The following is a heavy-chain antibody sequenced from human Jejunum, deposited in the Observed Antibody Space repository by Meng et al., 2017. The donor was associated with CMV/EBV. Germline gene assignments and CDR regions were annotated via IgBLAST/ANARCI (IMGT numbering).Heavy chain of an antibody. Sequence: FSFSTYDMHWVRQAPGRGLEWVALVRNDGSIQYHADSVKGRFTISRDNSSNTLFLQMNSLRPEDTAVYYCARDGGDLWSGYSIDYWGQGTLVTVSS. CDR1: FSFSTYD. CDR3: ARDGGDLWSGYSIDY. D-gene: IGHD3-3*01. CDR2: VRNDGSIQ. V-gene: IGHV3-30*02. J-gene: IGHJ4*02.